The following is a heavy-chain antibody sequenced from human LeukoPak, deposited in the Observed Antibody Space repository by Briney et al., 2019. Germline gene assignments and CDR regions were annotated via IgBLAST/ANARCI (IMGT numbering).Heavy chain of an antibody. D-gene: IGHD5-24*01. V-gene: IGHV1-46*01. J-gene: IGHJ4*02. Sequence: ASVKVSCKASGYTFTAYYMHWVRQAPGQGLEWMGIINPSGGSTSYVQKFQGRVTMTRDTSTSTLYMELSSLRPEDTAVYYCARDGWSEMGTILREVVSDYWGQGTLVTVSS. CDR3: ARDGWSEMGTILREVVSDY. CDR1: GYTFTAYY. CDR2: INPSGGST.